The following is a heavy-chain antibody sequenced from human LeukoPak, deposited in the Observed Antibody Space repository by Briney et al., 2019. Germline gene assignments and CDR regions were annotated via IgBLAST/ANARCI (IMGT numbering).Heavy chain of an antibody. CDR2: ISSSSTI. Sequence: GGSLRLSCAASGFTFSSYSMNWVRQAPGKGLEWVSYISSSSTIYYADSVKGRFAISRDNAKNSLYLQMNSLRAEDTAVYYCTRDKGFWSTHYGMDVWGQGTTVTVSS. CDR1: GFTFSSYS. J-gene: IGHJ6*02. V-gene: IGHV3-48*01. CDR3: TRDKGFWSTHYGMDV. D-gene: IGHD3-3*01.